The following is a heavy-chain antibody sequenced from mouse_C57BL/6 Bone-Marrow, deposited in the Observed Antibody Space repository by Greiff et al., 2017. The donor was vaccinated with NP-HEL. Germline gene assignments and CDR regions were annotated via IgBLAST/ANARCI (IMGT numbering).Heavy chain of an antibody. V-gene: IGHV1-81*01. CDR1: GYTFTSYG. D-gene: IGHD2-4*01. CDR3: ARKKDYDYLDY. Sequence: VQLQESGAELARPGASVKLSCKASGYTFTSYGISWVKQRTGQGIEWIGEIYPRSGNTYYNEKFKGKATLTADKSSSTAYMELRSLTSEDSAVYFCARKKDYDYLDYWGQGTTLTVSS. J-gene: IGHJ2*01. CDR2: IYPRSGNT.